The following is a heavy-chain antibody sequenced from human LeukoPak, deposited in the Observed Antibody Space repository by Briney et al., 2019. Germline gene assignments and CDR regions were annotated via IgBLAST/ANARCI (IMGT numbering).Heavy chain of an antibody. Sequence: GGSLRLSCAASGFTLSIYTMNWVRQAPGKGLEWVSYMSTSGSISYADSVKGRFSISRDNSKNSLFLEMSSLRTEDTAMYYCARESGKFDYWGQGTLVAVSS. CDR1: GFTLSIYT. V-gene: IGHV3-48*04. CDR3: ARESGKFDY. J-gene: IGHJ4*02. CDR2: MSTSGSI.